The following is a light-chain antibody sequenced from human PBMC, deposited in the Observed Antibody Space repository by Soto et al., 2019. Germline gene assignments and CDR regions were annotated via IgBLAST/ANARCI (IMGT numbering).Light chain of an antibody. V-gene: IGKV4-1*01. Sequence: DIVMTQSPDSLAVSLGERATINCKSSQSVLYSSNNKNYFAWYQQKPGQPPKLLIYWASTRESGVPDRFSGSGSGTDFTLTISSLQAEDVAVYYCQQYYSTPGYTFGQGTKLEIK. CDR2: WAS. CDR1: QSVLYSSNNKNY. CDR3: QQYYSTPGYT. J-gene: IGKJ2*01.